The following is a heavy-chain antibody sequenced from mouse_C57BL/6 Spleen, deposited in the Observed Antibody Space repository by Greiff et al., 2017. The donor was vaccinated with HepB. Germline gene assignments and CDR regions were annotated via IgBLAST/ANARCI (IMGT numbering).Heavy chain of an antibody. CDR3: ASHYYGSSLAWFAY. D-gene: IGHD1-1*01. Sequence: EVKLMESGGGLVKPGGSLKLSCAASGFTFSSYAMSWVRQTPEKRLEWVATISDGGSYTYYPDNVKGRFTISRDNAKNNLYLQMSHLKSEDTAMYYCASHYYGSSLAWFAYWGQGTLVTVSA. J-gene: IGHJ3*01. CDR2: ISDGGSYT. V-gene: IGHV5-4*03. CDR1: GFTFSSYA.